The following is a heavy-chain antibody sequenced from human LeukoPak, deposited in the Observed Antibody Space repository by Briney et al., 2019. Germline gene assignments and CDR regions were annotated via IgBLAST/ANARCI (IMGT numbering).Heavy chain of an antibody. J-gene: IGHJ4*02. Sequence: GGSLRLSCEVSGFSFSFFPMTWVRRAPGKGLEWVSSISNTGTYISYAPAVEGRFTISRDNAKISVFLRMSSLGAEDTAIYYCARIPPFCSGDACYIFGGQGTLVTVSS. CDR1: GFSFSFFP. D-gene: IGHD2-15*01. CDR3: ARIPPFCSGDACYIF. CDR2: ISNTGTYI. V-gene: IGHV3-21*01.